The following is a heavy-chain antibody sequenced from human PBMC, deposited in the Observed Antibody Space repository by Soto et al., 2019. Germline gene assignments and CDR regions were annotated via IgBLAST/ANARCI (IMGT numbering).Heavy chain of an antibody. J-gene: IGHJ6*03. CDR2: INPNSGGT. Sequence: ASVKVSCKASGYTFTGYYMHWVRQAPGQGLEWMGWINPNSGGTNYAQKFQGWVTMTRDTSISTAYMELSRLRSDDTAVYYCARDGYSSSSPGYYYMDVWGKGTTVTVSS. CDR3: ARDGYSSSSPGYYYMDV. CDR1: GYTFTGYY. V-gene: IGHV1-2*04. D-gene: IGHD6-6*01.